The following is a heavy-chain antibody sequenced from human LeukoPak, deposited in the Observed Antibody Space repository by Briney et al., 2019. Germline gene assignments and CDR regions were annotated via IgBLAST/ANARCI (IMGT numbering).Heavy chain of an antibody. CDR1: GGSISSYY. D-gene: IGHD2-2*01. CDR3: ARGCNSTSCYSPNWFDP. J-gene: IGHJ5*02. CDR2: IYTSGST. Sequence: SETLSLTCTVSGGSISSYYWSWIRQPAGKGLEWIGRIYTSGSTNYNPSLKSRVTMSVDTSKNQFSLKLSSVTAADTAVYYCARGCNSTSCYSPNWFDPWGQGTLVTVSS. V-gene: IGHV4-4*07.